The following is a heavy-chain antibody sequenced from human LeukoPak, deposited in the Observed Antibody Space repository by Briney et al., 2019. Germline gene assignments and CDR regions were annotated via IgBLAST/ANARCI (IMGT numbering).Heavy chain of an antibody. J-gene: IGHJ6*02. CDR2: IIPIFGTA. CDR1: GGTFSSYA. CDR3: ARDSGDYYYGMDV. Sequence: SVKVSCKASGGTFSSYAISWVRQAPGQGLEWMGGIIPIFGTANYAQKFQGRVTITADESTSTAYMELSSLGSEDTAVYYCARDSGDYYYGMDVWGQGTTVTVSS. V-gene: IGHV1-69*13. D-gene: IGHD4-17*01.